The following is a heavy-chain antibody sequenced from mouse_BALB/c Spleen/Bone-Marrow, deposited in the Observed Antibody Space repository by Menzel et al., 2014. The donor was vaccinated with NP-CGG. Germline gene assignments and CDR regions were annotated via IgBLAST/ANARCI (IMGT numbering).Heavy chain of an antibody. J-gene: IGHJ4*01. CDR1: GYTFTSYN. Sequence: QSGAERVKPGASVKMSCKASGYTFTSYNMHWVKQTPGQGLEWIGAIYPGNGDTSYNQKFKGKATLTADKSSSTAYMQLSSLTSENSAVYYCARSSSSGYYAMDYRGSRNLSHRLL. D-gene: IGHD3-1*01. V-gene: IGHV1-12*01. CDR3: ARSSSSGYYAMDY. CDR2: IYPGNGDT.